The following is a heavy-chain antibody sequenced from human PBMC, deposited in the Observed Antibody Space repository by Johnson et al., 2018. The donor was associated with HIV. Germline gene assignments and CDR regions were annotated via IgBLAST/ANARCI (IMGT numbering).Heavy chain of an antibody. CDR3: ARDGWEQRGETVGDGFDI. D-gene: IGHD1-26*01. V-gene: IGHV3-30-3*01. J-gene: IGHJ3*02. CDR2: ISYDGSNK. Sequence: QVQLVESGGGVVQPGGSLRLSCAASGFTFSSYAMHWVRQASGKGLEWVAVISYDGSNKYYADSVKGRFTISRDNTKKSVYLQMNSLRVEDTAFYYCARDGWEQRGETVGDGFDIWGQGTMVTVSS. CDR1: GFTFSSYA.